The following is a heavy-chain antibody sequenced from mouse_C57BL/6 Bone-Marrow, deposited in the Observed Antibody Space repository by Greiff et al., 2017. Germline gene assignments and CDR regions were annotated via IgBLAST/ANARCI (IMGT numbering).Heavy chain of an antibody. D-gene: IGHD2-3*01. CDR1: GYTFTDYY. CDR3: AREWLLRYAMDY. CDR2: IYPGSGNT. J-gene: IGHJ4*01. Sequence: QVQLQQSGAELVRPGASVKLSCKASGYTFTDYYINWVKQRPGQGLEWIARIYPGSGNTNYNEKFKGKATLTAEKASSTAYMQLSCLTSEDSAVYFCAREWLLRYAMDYWGQGTSVTVSS. V-gene: IGHV1-76*01.